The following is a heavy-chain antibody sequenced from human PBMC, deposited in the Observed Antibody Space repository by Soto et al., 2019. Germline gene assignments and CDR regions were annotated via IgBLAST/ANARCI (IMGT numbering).Heavy chain of an antibody. J-gene: IGHJ6*03. CDR2: MNPNSGDT. CDR1: GYRFSDYY. CDR3: ARESGGATATLDYYYFYMDV. Sequence: QVQLVQSGAEGKKPGASVTVSCKASGYRFSDYYLHWVRQAPGQGPEWMGWMNPNSGDTKYAQKFKGRVTMTRDTSVRTAFMELNWLKSDDTAVYYCARESGGATATLDYYYFYMDVWGIGTTVTVSS. D-gene: IGHD5-12*01. V-gene: IGHV1-2*02.